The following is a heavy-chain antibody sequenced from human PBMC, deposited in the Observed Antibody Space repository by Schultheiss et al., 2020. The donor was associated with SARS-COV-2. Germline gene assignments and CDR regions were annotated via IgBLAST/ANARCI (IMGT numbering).Heavy chain of an antibody. V-gene: IGHV4-34*01. D-gene: IGHD2-2*01. CDR3: ARKTQLLYAFDI. Sequence: SETLSLTCAVYGGSFSDYFWSWIRQPPGKGLEWIGEINHSGSTNYNPSLKSRVTISVDTSKNQFSLKLSSVTAADTAVYYCARKTQLLYAFDIWGQGTMVTVSS. J-gene: IGHJ3*02. CDR1: GGSFSDYF. CDR2: INHSGST.